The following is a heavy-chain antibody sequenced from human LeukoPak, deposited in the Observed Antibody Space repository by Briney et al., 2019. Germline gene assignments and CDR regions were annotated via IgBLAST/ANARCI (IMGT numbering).Heavy chain of an antibody. CDR3: ARGGGQWLLLGSDAFDI. CDR2: INHSGST. V-gene: IGHV4-34*01. Sequence: SETLSLTCAVSGGSFSGYYWTWIRQPPGKGLEWIGEINHSGSTNYNPSLKSRVTISVDTSKNQFSLKLSSVTAADTAVYYCARGGGQWLLLGSDAFDIWGQGTMVTVSS. J-gene: IGHJ3*02. D-gene: IGHD3-22*01. CDR1: GGSFSGYY.